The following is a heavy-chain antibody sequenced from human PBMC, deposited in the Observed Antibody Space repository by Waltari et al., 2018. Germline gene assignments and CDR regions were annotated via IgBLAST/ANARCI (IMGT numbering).Heavy chain of an antibody. CDR2: ISGSGGST. V-gene: IGHV3-23*04. D-gene: IGHD3-22*01. J-gene: IGHJ4*02. CDR1: GFTFSSYA. CDR3: AKDREAYYYDSSGYPTLFDY. Sequence: EVQLVESGGGLVQPGGSLRLSCAASGFTFSSYAMSWVLQAPGQGLEWVSAISGSGGSTYYADSVKGRFTISRDNSKNTLYLQMNSLRAEDTAVYYCAKDREAYYYDSSGYPTLFDYWGQGTLVTVSS.